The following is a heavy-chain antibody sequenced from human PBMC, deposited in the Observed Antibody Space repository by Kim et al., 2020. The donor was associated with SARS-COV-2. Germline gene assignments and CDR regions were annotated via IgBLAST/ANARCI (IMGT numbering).Heavy chain of an antibody. CDR2: ISYDGSNK. D-gene: IGHD3-22*01. Sequence: GGSLRLSCAASGFTFSSYGMHWVRQAPGKGLEWVAVISYDGSNKYYADSVKGRFTISRDNSKNTLYLQMNSLRAEDMAVYYCAKAVSYDSSGYLDYWGQGTLVTVSS. V-gene: IGHV3-30*18. CDR1: GFTFSSYG. J-gene: IGHJ4*02. CDR3: AKAVSYDSSGYLDY.